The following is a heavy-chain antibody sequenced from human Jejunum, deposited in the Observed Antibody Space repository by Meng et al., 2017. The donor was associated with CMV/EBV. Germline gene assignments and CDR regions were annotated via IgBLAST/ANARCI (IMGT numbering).Heavy chain of an antibody. D-gene: IGHD2-2*01. CDR2: IYYDYDGTA. CDR1: GDSIGRSSYY. V-gene: IGHV4-39*07. Sequence: QMQLQESVPKGVKPSETLSLTCTVSGDSIGRSSYYWGWVRQPPGKGLEWVGTIYYDYDGTAYYNPSLKSRVTISIDRSKNQFSLRLTSVTAADTAIYYCVRDTIQPQLPWMKGGWLDSWGQGALVTVSS. J-gene: IGHJ5*01. CDR3: VRDTIQPQLPWMKGGWLDS.